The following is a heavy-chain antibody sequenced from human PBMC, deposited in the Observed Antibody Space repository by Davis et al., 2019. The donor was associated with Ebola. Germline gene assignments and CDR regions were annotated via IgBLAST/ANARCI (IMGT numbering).Heavy chain of an antibody. J-gene: IGHJ6*03. CDR2: ISHDGSNQ. Sequence: PGGSLRLSCIASGFTFSASGMHWVRQSPGKGLEWVSVISHDGSNQYYADSVKGRFTISRENSKSTLYLQMNSLTTEDTAVYFCARDLGMGKYMDVWGKGTTVTVSS. CDR1: GFTFSASG. CDR3: ARDLGMGKYMDV. V-gene: IGHV3-30*03. D-gene: IGHD1-26*01.